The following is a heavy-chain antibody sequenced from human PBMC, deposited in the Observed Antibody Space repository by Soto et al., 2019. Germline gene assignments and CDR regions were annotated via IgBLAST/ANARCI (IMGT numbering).Heavy chain of an antibody. V-gene: IGHV3-74*01. J-gene: IGHJ4*02. CDR3: ARNFDY. CDR1: GFTFSSYW. Sequence: EVQLVESGGGLVQPGGSLRLSCATSGFTFSSYWMYWVRQAPGKGLVWVSRINSDGSNTGYADSVKGRFTISRDNAKSTLYSEMNSLRAEDTAVYYCARNFDYWGQGILVTVSS. CDR2: INSDGSNT.